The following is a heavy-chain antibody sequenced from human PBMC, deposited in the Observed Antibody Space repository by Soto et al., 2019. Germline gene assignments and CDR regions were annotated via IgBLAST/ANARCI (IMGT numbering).Heavy chain of an antibody. CDR1: GDSISGSPYF. CDR2: IFYDGYT. D-gene: IGHD6-13*01. Sequence: QVQLQESGPGLVMPSETLSLTCTVSGDSISGSPYFWGWIRQPPGKRLEWIGSIFYDGYTLYTPSLXSRGTISVDPSKNQFSLKLTSVAAADTAIYFCARLQAAVPHYWGQGILVTVSS. J-gene: IGHJ4*02. V-gene: IGHV4-39*01. CDR3: ARLQAAVPHY.